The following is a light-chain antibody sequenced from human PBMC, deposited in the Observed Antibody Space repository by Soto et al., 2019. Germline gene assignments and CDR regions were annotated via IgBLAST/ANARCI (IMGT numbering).Light chain of an antibody. CDR1: SSDVGGYKY. J-gene: IGLJ2*01. Sequence: QSALTQPASVSGSPGQSITISCSGTSSDVGGYKYVSWYQQHPGKAPKLMIYEVSNRPSGVSNRFSGSKSGSTASLTISGLQAEDEADYFCSSYISSTTLVVFGGGTKLTVL. CDR2: EVS. CDR3: SSYISSTTLVV. V-gene: IGLV2-14*01.